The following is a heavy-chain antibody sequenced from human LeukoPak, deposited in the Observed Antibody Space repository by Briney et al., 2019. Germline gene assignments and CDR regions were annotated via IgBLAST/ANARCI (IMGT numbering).Heavy chain of an antibody. CDR3: AHSIYDSSGYYYFDY. CDR2: NYWNDDK. D-gene: IGHD3-22*01. J-gene: IGHJ4*02. V-gene: IGHV2-5*01. Sequence: TLCLTCTVSGASISSSSYYWGWIRQPPGKALEWLAFNYWNDDKRYSPSLKSRLTITKDTSKNQVVLTMTNMDPVDTATYYCAHSIYDSSGYYYFDYWGQGTLVTVSS. CDR1: GASISSSSYY.